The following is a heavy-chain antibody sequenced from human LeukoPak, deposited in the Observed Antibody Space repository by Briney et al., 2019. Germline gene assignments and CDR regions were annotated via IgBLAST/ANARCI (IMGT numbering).Heavy chain of an antibody. CDR1: GYTFTGYY. V-gene: IGHV1-2*02. CDR2: INPNSGGT. D-gene: IGHD3-10*01. CDR3: ASEPPSSRVRDSGRAFDI. Sequence: ASVTVSCKASGYTFTGYYMHWVRQAPGQGLEWMGWINPNSGGTNYAQKFQGRVTITRDTSISTAYMELSRLRSDDTAVYYCASEPPSSRVRDSGRAFDIWGQGTMVTVSS. J-gene: IGHJ3*02.